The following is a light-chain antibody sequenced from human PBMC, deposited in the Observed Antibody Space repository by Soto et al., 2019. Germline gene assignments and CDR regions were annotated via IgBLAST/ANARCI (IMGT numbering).Light chain of an antibody. J-gene: IGKJ1*01. CDR1: QGISNW. Sequence: DIQMTHSPCTLSASIGYRVTIDCRASQGISNWLAWYQQKPGKAPKLLIFHASSLESGVPSRFSGSGSGTEFTLTISSLQSDDFATYYCQQYNTYPTFGPGTKVDIK. V-gene: IGKV1-5*01. CDR3: QQYNTYPT. CDR2: HAS.